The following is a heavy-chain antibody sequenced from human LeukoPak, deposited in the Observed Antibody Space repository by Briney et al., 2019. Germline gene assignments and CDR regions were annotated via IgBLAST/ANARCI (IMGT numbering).Heavy chain of an antibody. CDR1: GFTFSSYA. Sequence: GGSLRLSCAASGFTFSSYAMNWVRQAPGKGLEWVAVISYDGSNKYYADSVKGRFTISRDNSKNTLYLQMNSLRAEDTAVYYCAREGGDSRHYFDYWGQGTLVTVSS. V-gene: IGHV3-30-3*01. J-gene: IGHJ4*02. CDR2: ISYDGSNK. D-gene: IGHD2-21*02. CDR3: AREGGDSRHYFDY.